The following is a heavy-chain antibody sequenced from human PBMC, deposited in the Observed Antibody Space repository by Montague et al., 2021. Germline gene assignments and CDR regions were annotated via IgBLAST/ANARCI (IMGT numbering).Heavy chain of an antibody. D-gene: IGHD3-16*01. CDR3: AREWGAFDS. Sequence: SDPLSLPCPVSGGAISSFYWHWIRHSPGKGLEWIGEIYYNGNTKYDPSLKSRVTMSVDTSKNQFSLRLSSVTVAETAVYYCAREWGAFDSWGQGTLVTVSS. J-gene: IGHJ4*02. CDR1: GGAISSFY. V-gene: IGHV4-59*01. CDR2: IYYNGNT.